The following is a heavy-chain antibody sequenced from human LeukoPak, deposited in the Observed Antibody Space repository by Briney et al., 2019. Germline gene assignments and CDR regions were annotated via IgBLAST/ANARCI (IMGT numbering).Heavy chain of an antibody. CDR3: ARQRGYGDGYNDY. Sequence: GGSLRLSCAASGFTFDDYAMHWVRQAPGKGLEWVSGISWNSGSIGYVDSVKGRFTFSRDNAKNSVYLQMTSLRAEDAAVYYCARQRGYGDGYNDYWGQGTLVTVSS. D-gene: IGHD5-18*01. J-gene: IGHJ4*02. CDR2: ISWNSGSI. V-gene: IGHV3-9*01. CDR1: GFTFDDYA.